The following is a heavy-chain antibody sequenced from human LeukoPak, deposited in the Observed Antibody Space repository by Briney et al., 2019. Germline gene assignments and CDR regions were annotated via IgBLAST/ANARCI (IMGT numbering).Heavy chain of an antibody. V-gene: IGHV3-23*01. CDR3: AKLRGIPT. CDR2: INGSGGST. D-gene: IGHD2-15*01. Sequence: GGSLRLSCAASGFTFSSYAMSWVRQAPGKGLEWVSDINGSGGSTYYADSVKGRFTISRDNSKNTLYLHMNSLRAEDTALYYCAKLRGIPTWGQGTLVIVSS. CDR1: GFTFSSYA. J-gene: IGHJ5*02.